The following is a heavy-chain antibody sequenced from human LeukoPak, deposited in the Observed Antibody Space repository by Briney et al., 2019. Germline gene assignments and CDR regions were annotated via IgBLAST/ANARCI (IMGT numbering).Heavy chain of an antibody. D-gene: IGHD4-17*01. J-gene: IGHJ4*02. CDR1: GYTFTSYD. V-gene: IGHV1-8*02. CDR3: ARALRSYGDDGTVASY. CDR2: MNPNSGNT. Sequence: GASVKVSCKASGYTFTSYDINWVRQATGQGLEWMGWMNPNSGNTGYAQNLQGRVTMTTDASTSTAYMELRSLRSDDTAVYYCARALRSYGDDGTVASYWGQGTLVTVSS.